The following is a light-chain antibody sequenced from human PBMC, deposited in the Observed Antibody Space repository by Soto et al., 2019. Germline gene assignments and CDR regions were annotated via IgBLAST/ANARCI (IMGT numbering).Light chain of an antibody. CDR3: QSTDSSGTYP. Sequence: SYELTQPPSASVSPGQTARITCSGAVLSKQDAFWYHQKPGQAPVSIIYKDTQRPSGIPGRFSGSRSGTTVTLTISGVQAEDEADYYCQSTDSSGTYPFGGGTKLTVL. V-gene: IGLV3-25*03. CDR2: KDT. J-gene: IGLJ2*01. CDR1: VLSKQD.